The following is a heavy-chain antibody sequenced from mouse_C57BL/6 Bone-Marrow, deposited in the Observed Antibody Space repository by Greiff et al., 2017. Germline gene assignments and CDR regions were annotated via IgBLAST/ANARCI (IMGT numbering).Heavy chain of an antibody. CDR2: IYPGNGDT. D-gene: IGHD2-3*01. CDR3: ARRHYDGYSSWFAY. Sequence: QVQLKESGAELVRPGASVKMSCKASGYTFTSYNMHWVKQTPRQGLEWIGAIYPGNGDTSYNQKFKGKATLTVDKSSSTAYMQLSSLTSEDSAVYFCARRHYDGYSSWFAYWGQGTLVTVSA. CDR1: GYTFTSYN. V-gene: IGHV1-12*01. J-gene: IGHJ3*01.